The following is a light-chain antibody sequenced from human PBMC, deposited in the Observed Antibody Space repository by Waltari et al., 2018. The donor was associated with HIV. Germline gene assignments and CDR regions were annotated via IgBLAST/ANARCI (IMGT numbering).Light chain of an antibody. Sequence: EIVLTQSPGTLSLSPGERATLSCRASPSVSSSFLAWYQQKPGQAPRLLIYGASSRATGIPDRFSGSGSGTDFTLTISRLEPEDFAVYSCQQYGSSPGSFGQGTKLEIK. CDR2: GAS. J-gene: IGKJ2*04. CDR3: QQYGSSPGS. V-gene: IGKV3-20*01. CDR1: PSVSSSF.